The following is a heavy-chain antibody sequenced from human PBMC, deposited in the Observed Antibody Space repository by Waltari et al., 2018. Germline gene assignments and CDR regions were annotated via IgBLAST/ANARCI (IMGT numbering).Heavy chain of an antibody. CDR3: ASLEMTTVTTPFFDY. V-gene: IGHV4-38-2*01. CDR1: GYSISSGYY. D-gene: IGHD4-17*01. CDR2: IYHSGST. J-gene: IGHJ4*02. Sequence: QVQLQESSPGLVKPSETLSLTCAVSGYSISSGYYWGWIRQPPGKGLEWIGSIYHSGSTYYNPSLKSRVTISVDTSKNQFSLKLSSVTAADTAVYYCASLEMTTVTTPFFDYWGQGTLVTVSS.